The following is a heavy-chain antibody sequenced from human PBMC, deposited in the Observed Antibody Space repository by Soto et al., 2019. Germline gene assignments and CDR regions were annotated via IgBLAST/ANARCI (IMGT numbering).Heavy chain of an antibody. V-gene: IGHV4-59*01. J-gene: IGHJ3*02. Sequence: SETLSLTCTVSGGSISSYYWSWIRQPPGKGLEWIGYIYYSGSTNYNPSLKSRVTISVDTSKNQFSLKLSSVTAADTAVYYCARDGGYGNVCAFDIWGQGTMVTVSS. CDR2: IYYSGST. CDR1: GGSISSYY. CDR3: ARDGGYGNVCAFDI. D-gene: IGHD5-18*01.